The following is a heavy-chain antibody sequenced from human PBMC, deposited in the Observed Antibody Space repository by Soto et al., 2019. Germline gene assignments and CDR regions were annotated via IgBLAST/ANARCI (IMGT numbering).Heavy chain of an antibody. Sequence: QVQLVQSGAEVKKPGASVKVSCKASGYTFTSYGFSWVRQAPGQGLEWMGWINGYTGNTHYAQKFQGRVTMTTDTSTSTAYMELWTLIYDDTAVYYCARSWVTGKGGMDVWSQGNKVTVSS. CDR3: ARSWVTGKGGMDV. J-gene: IGHJ6*02. V-gene: IGHV1-18*01. CDR2: INGYTGNT. D-gene: IGHD3-16*01. CDR1: GYTFTSYG.